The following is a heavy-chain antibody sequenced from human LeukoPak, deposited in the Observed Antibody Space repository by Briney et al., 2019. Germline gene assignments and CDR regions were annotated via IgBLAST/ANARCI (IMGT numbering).Heavy chain of an antibody. CDR1: GFTFSSYA. Sequence: GGSLRLSCAASGFTFSSYAMSWVRQAPGKGLEWVSAISGSGGSTYYADSVRGRFTISRDNAKNSLYLQMNSLRAEDTAVYYCARDVDTAMTYDYWGQGTLVTVSS. V-gene: IGHV3-23*01. D-gene: IGHD5-18*01. J-gene: IGHJ4*02. CDR3: ARDVDTAMTYDY. CDR2: ISGSGGST.